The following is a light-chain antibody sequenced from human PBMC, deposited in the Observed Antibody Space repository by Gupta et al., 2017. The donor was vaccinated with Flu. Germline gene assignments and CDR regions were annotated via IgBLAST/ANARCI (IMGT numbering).Light chain of an antibody. CDR2: DDR. V-gene: IGLV3-21*02. Sequence: ARRTWGGDDMGRKGVDWYQQKAGRAAVLVVFDDRDRPSGSPERCSGSNTGKTATLTITRVEAGDEDDDYCEMYTETSDHPLYVFGTGTKVTVL. CDR1: DMGRKG. CDR3: EMYTETSDHPLYV. J-gene: IGLJ1*01.